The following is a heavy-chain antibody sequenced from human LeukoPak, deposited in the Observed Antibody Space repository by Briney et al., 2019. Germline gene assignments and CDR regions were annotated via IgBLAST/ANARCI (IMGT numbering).Heavy chain of an antibody. D-gene: IGHD3-10*02. CDR2: TSYDGSNK. CDR3: VRDVLFAVGDSFDI. CDR1: GFTFSSYG. J-gene: IGHJ3*02. Sequence: GGSLRLSCAASGFTFSSYGMHWVRQTPGKGLEWVAVTSYDGSNKDYADSVKGRFTISRDNSKNTLYLQMNSLRAEDTAVYYCVRDVLFAVGDSFDIWGQGTMVTVS. V-gene: IGHV3-30*03.